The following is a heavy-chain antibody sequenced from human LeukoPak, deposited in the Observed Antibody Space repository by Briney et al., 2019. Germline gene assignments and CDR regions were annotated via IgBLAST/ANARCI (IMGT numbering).Heavy chain of an antibody. D-gene: IGHD2-15*01. CDR2: IYYSGST. CDR3: AREGSAYWSFDP. V-gene: IGHV4-39*07. Sequence: PSETLSLTCTVSGGSISSSSYYWGWIRQPPGKGLEWIGSIYYSGSTYYNPSLKSRVTISVDTSKNQFSLKLSSVTAADTAVYYCAREGSAYWSFDPWGQGTLVTVSS. CDR1: GGSISSSSYY. J-gene: IGHJ5*02.